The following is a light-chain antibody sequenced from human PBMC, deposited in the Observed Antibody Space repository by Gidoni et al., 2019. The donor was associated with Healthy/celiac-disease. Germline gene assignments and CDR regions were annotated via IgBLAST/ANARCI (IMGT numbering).Light chain of an antibody. CDR1: QSVSSN. V-gene: IGKV3-15*01. CDR2: GAS. Sequence: EIVMPQSPATLSVSPGERATLPCRASQSVSSNLAWYQQKPGQAPRLLIYGASTRATDIPARFSGSGSGTEFTLTISSLQSEDFAVYYCQQYNYWPQYTFGQGTKLEIK. J-gene: IGKJ2*01. CDR3: QQYNYWPQYT.